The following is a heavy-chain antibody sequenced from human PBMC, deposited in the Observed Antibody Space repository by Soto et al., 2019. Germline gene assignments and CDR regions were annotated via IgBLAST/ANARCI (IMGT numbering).Heavy chain of an antibody. D-gene: IGHD5-18*01. V-gene: IGHV4-39*01. CDR1: GGSITSSAYY. Sequence: QLQLQESGPGLVKPSETLSLTCTVSGGSITSSAYYWGWIRQPPGRGLEWIGSVYYSGIPFYNPSLKTRVTISLDTSKTQFSLRLNSVTAADTAIYYCARQKKSYGYVNDYWGQGTLVSVSS. CDR3: ARQKKSYGYVNDY. J-gene: IGHJ4*02. CDR2: VYYSGIP.